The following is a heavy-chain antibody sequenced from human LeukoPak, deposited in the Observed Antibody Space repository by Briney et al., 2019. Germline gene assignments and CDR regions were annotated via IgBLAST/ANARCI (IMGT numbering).Heavy chain of an antibody. CDR1: GFTFSSYG. CDR3: ARLATSIAAAGAFDY. Sequence: GGSLRLSCAASGFTFSSYGMHWVRQAPGKGLEWVAFIRYDGSNKYYADSVKGRFTISRDNSKNTLYLQMNSLRAEDTAVYYCARLATSIAAAGAFDYWGQGTLVTVSS. D-gene: IGHD6-13*01. J-gene: IGHJ4*02. V-gene: IGHV3-30*02. CDR2: IRYDGSNK.